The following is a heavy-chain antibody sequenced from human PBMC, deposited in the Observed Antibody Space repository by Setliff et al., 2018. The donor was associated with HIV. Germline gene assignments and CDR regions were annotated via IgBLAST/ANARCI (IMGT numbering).Heavy chain of an antibody. J-gene: IGHJ5*02. CDR1: GGTFSNYG. CDR2: IIPIFGTA. D-gene: IGHD6-13*01. V-gene: IGHV1-69*13. CDR3: ARDKPTVYYTSWYDSGEYNWFDP. Sequence: SVKVSCKAYGGTFSNYGISWVRQAPGQGLEWMGGIIPIFGTANYAQKVQGRVTITADASTSTAYMELSSLSSEDTAVYYCARDKPTVYYTSWYDSGEYNWFDPWGQGTLVTVSS.